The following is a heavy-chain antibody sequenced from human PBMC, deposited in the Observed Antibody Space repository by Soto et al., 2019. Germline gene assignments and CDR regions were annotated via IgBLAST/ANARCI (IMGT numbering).Heavy chain of an antibody. J-gene: IGHJ4*02. CDR1: GFTFSSYA. CDR3: ARPKKRGVWVFDF. V-gene: IGHV3-30-3*01. Sequence: QVQLVESGGGVVQPGRSLRLSCAASGFTFSSYALHWVRQAPGKGLDWVAVISSDVNYKYYADSVKGRFTISRDNSKNTLYLQMNSLRAEDTAVYYCARPKKRGVWVFDFWGQGTLVTVSS. CDR2: ISSDVNYK. D-gene: IGHD1-26*01.